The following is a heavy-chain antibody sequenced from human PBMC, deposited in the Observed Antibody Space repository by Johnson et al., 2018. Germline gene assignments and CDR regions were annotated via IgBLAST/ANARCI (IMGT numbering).Heavy chain of an antibody. CDR3: ARVDSPYSYYYMDV. CDR2: INSDGRGT. Sequence: VQLVQSGGGVVQPGRSLRLSCAASGFTFSSYWMHWVRQAPGKGLVWVSRINSDGRGTTYADSVKGRFTISRDNAKNTLYLQMNSLRPEDTAVYYCARVDSPYSYYYMDVWGKGTTVTVS. J-gene: IGHJ6*03. V-gene: IGHV3-74*02. CDR1: GFTFSSYW.